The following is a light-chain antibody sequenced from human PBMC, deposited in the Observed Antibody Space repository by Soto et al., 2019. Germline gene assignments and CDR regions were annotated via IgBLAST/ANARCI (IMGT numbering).Light chain of an antibody. Sequence: DIQMTQSPSTLYASVGDRVTITCRASQSVSWWLAGYQQKPGKAPNLLIFDVSRLETGVPSRFRGSGSGTEFTLTISSLHPDDFATYYCQQYNTYFYSFGQGTKLEIK. V-gene: IGKV1-5*01. CDR3: QQYNTYFYS. J-gene: IGKJ2*03. CDR1: QSVSWW. CDR2: DVS.